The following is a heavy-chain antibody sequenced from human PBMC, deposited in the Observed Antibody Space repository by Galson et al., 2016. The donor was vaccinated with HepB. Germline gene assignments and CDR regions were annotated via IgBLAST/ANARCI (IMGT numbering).Heavy chain of an antibody. CDR1: GASFRGYF. D-gene: IGHD3-10*01. J-gene: IGHJ5*02. V-gene: IGHV4-34*12. CDR2: IFHSGIT. Sequence: SETLSLTCAVHGASFRGYFWTWIRQPQGKGLEWIGEIFHSGITNHNPSLKRRVTMSVETSKNPFSLNLSSVTAADTAIYYWARKAGTYFGVRRFDPWGQGTPVTVSS. CDR3: ARKAGTYFGVRRFDP.